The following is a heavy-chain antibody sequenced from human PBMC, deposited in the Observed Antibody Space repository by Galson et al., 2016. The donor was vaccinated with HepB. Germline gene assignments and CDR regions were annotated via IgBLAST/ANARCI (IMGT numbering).Heavy chain of an antibody. V-gene: IGHV3-66*01. J-gene: IGHJ6*02. D-gene: IGHD3-16*01. Sequence: SLRLSCAASGFTVSRSYMRWVRQAPGAGLEWVSVIYSARCAYYADSVQSRFTISRDNSRNTVYLQMNSLRVEDTAVYYCARDHRGDIAYYHVMDVWGQGTAVTVSS. CDR2: IYSARCA. CDR3: ARDHRGDIAYYHVMDV. CDR1: GFTVSRSY.